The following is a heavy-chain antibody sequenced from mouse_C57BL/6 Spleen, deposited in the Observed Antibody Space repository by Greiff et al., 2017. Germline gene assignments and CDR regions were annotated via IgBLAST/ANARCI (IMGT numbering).Heavy chain of an antibody. CDR1: GFTFSDYG. V-gene: IGHV5-17*01. D-gene: IGHD1-1*01. CDR3: ARGDTTVVATGYFDY. Sequence: EVKLVESGGGLVKPGGSLKLSCAASGFTFSDYGMHWVRQAPEKGLEWVAYISSGSSTIYYADTVKGRFTISRDNAKNTLFLQMTSLRSEDTAMYYCARGDTTVVATGYFDYWGQGTTLTVSS. J-gene: IGHJ2*01. CDR2: ISSGSSTI.